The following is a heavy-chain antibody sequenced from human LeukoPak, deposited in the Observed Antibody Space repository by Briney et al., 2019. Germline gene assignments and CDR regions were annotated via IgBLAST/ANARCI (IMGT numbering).Heavy chain of an antibody. Sequence: SETLSLTCTVSGGSISNSNYYWGWVRPPPGKGLEWFGTIYYNGATQYNPSLKSRVAISVDTSKNQFSLRLTSVTATDAAMYYCAKELRTPALADTGDYWGQGTPVTVSS. D-gene: IGHD6-19*01. V-gene: IGHV4-39*01. CDR2: IYYNGAT. CDR1: GGSISNSNYY. CDR3: AKELRTPALADTGDY. J-gene: IGHJ4*02.